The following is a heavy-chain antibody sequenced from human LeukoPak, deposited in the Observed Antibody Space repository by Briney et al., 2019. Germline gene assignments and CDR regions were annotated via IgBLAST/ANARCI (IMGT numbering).Heavy chain of an antibody. CDR1: GFTFSSYG. Sequence: GGSLRLSCAASGFTFSSYGMHWVRQAPGKGLEWVAVIWYDGSNKYYADSVEGRFTISRDNSKNTLYLQMNSLRAEDTAVYYCARDLSSDSSGYRYGMDVWGQGTTVTVSS. V-gene: IGHV3-33*01. CDR2: IWYDGSNK. D-gene: IGHD3-22*01. J-gene: IGHJ6*02. CDR3: ARDLSSDSSGYRYGMDV.